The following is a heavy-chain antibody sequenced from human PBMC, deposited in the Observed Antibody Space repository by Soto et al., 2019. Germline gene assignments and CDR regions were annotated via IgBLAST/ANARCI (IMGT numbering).Heavy chain of an antibody. CDR1: GYTFTSYA. Sequence: QVQLVQSGAEVKKPGASVKVSCKASGYTFTSYAMHWVRQAPGQRLEWMGWINAGNGNTKYSQKFQGRVTITRDTSASTAYRKLSSRRPEETAFYYCARYCSSTSCRRVDSSYYVMDFWGQGTTVTAPS. CDR3: ARYCSSTSCRRVDSSYYVMDF. CDR2: INAGNGNT. D-gene: IGHD2-2*01. V-gene: IGHV1-3*01. J-gene: IGHJ6*02.